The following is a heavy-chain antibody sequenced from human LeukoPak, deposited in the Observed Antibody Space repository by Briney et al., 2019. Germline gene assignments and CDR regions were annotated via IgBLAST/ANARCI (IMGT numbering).Heavy chain of an antibody. CDR3: AKAPSTNLYYYGSGSYSWGPDY. D-gene: IGHD3-10*01. CDR2: ISGSGGST. CDR1: GFTFSSYG. Sequence: GGSLRLSCAASGFTFSSYGMSWVRQAPGKGLEWVSAISGSGGSTYYADSVKGRFTISRDNSKNTLYLQMNSLRAEDTAVYYCAKAPSTNLYYYGSGSYSWGPDYWGQGTLVTVSS. V-gene: IGHV3-23*01. J-gene: IGHJ4*02.